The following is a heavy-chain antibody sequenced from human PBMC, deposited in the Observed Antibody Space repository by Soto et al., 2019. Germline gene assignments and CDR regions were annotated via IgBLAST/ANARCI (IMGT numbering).Heavy chain of an antibody. CDR3: ASGASRWYPYFFAS. V-gene: IGHV1-69*01. D-gene: IGHD6-13*01. J-gene: IGHJ4*02. Sequence: QAQVVQSGAEVRKPGSSVKLSCKASEGTFNSYAIAWVRQAPGQGLEWMGGIIPYYNTLNYAQKFQDRVTITADDSTNTVYMELSSLRADDTAVYFCASGASRWYPYFFASWAQGTLVTVSS. CDR1: EGTFNSYA. CDR2: IIPYYNTL.